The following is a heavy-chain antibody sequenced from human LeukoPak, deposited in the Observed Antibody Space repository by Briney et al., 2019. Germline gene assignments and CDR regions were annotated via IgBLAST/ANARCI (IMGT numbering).Heavy chain of an antibody. CDR1: GFSFSDYY. J-gene: IGHJ1*01. CDR2: ISSSSDYK. V-gene: IGHV3-11*06. Sequence: PGGSLRLSCAASGFSFSDYYMSWIRQTPEEGLEWLSYISSSSDYKNYADSLKGRFTISRDNAKNSVYLQMNSLRAEDTAVYYCARQGLYDSSDFWTFQHWGQGSLRTVSS. CDR3: ARQGLYDSSDFWTFQH. D-gene: IGHD3/OR15-3a*01.